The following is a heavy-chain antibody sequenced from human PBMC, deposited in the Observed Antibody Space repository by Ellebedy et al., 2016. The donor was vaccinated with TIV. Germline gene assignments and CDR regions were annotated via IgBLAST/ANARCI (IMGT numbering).Heavy chain of an antibody. V-gene: IGHV1-69*13. CDR3: ARIGPGYCNGDRCDWENWFDP. J-gene: IGHJ5*02. Sequence: ASVKVSCKASGGTFSSYGISWVRQAPGQGLEWMGRIIPIFTTANYAQKFQARLTITADESTTTVYMELSSLRSDDTAVYYCARIGPGYCNGDRCDWENWFDPWGQGTLVTVSS. D-gene: IGHD2-15*01. CDR1: GGTFSSYG. CDR2: IIPIFTTA.